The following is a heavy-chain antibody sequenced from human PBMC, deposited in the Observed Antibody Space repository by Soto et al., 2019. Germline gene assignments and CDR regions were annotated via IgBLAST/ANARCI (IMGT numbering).Heavy chain of an antibody. CDR2: SNAGNGNT. Sequence: GASVKVSCKASGYTFTSYAMHWVRPAPGQRLEWMGWSNAGNGNTKYSQEFQGRVTITRDTSASTAYMELSSLRSEDMAVYYCARGGAAAAHYYYYGMDVWGQGTTVTVSS. V-gene: IGHV1-3*02. CDR1: GYTFTSYA. D-gene: IGHD6-13*01. J-gene: IGHJ6*02. CDR3: ARGGAAAAHYYYYGMDV.